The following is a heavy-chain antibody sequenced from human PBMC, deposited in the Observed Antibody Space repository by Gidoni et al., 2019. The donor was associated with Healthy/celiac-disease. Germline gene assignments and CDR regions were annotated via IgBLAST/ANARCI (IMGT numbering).Heavy chain of an antibody. CDR2: IYYSGST. V-gene: IGHV4-39*07. CDR1: GGSISSSSYY. D-gene: IGHD3-22*01. CDR3: AGNLYYYDSSGYFDY. Sequence: QLQLQESGPGLVKPSETLSLTCTVSGGSISSSSYYWGWIRQPPGKGLEWIGSIYYSGSTYYNPSLKSRVTISVDTSKNQFSLKLSSVTAADTAVYYCAGNLYYYDSSGYFDYWGQGTLVTVSS. J-gene: IGHJ4*02.